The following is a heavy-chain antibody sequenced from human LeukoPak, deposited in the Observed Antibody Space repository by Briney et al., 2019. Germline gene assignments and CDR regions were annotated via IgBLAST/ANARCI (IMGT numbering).Heavy chain of an antibody. D-gene: IGHD1-1*01. CDR2: VYYSGGT. J-gene: IGHJ5*01. Sequence: SETLSLTCAVSGASISSSIHYWGWVRQPPGKGLEWIGSVYYSGGTYYNPSLESRLTISVDTSNNRFSLKLKSVTAADTAVFYCARVTAGSTTLDSWGQGILVTVSS. CDR3: ARVTAGSTTLDS. V-gene: IGHV4-39*02. CDR1: GASISSSIHY.